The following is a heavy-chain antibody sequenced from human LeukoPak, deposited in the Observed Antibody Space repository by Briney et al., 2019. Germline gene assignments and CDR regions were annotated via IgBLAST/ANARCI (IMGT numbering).Heavy chain of an antibody. J-gene: IGHJ3*01. CDR1: GFTIRDYG. CDR3: GRDPNGDYLGAFEF. CDR2: SRSGGSNN. D-gene: IGHD4-17*01. Sequence: GSLRRSCAASGFTIRDYGLVWVRQAPGKGLEWVSGSRSGGSNNFYADAVKGRFTISRDNSKNTLYLQMNSLRADDTAVYYCGRDPNGDYLGAFEFWGHGTTVIVSS. V-gene: IGHV3-23*01.